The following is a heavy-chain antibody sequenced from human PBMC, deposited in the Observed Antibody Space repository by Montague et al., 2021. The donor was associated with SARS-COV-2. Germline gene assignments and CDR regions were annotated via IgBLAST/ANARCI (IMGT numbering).Heavy chain of an antibody. CDR3: ARRGGGVVFARFRYWYFDV. D-gene: IGHD2-21*01. Sequence: SETLSLTCTVSGGSINNYYWGWVRQPPGKGLEWIGYIYYSGSVTTSYNPSLQSRVSISVDTSENQFSLKLTSVTAADPAVYYCARRGGGVVFARFRYWYFDVWGRGTLVTVSS. J-gene: IGHJ2*01. CDR2: IYYSGSVTT. CDR1: GGSINNYY. V-gene: IGHV4-59*12.